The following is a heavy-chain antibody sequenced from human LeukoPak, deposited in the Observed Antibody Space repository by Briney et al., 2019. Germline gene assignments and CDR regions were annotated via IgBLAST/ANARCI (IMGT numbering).Heavy chain of an antibody. CDR3: ARGSTMVRGSSNWFDP. CDR2: IIPIFGTA. J-gene: IGHJ5*02. CDR1: GGTFSSYA. V-gene: IGHV1-69*01. D-gene: IGHD3-10*01. Sequence: ASVKVSCKASGGTFSSYAISWVRQAPGQGLEWMGGIIPIFGTANYAQKFQGRVTITADESTSTAYMELSSLRSEDTAVYYCARGSTMVRGSSNWFDPWGQGTLVTVSS.